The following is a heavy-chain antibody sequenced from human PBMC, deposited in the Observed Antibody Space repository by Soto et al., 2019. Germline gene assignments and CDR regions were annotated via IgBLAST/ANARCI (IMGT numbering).Heavy chain of an antibody. Sequence: EVQLVESGGGLVKPGGSLRLSCAASGFTFSSYSMNWVRQAPGKGLEWVSSISSSSSYIYYADSVKGRFTISRDNAKNSLYLQMNSLRAEDTAVYYCAREAVMTTVTAPPWFDPWGQGTLVTVSS. CDR3: AREAVMTTVTAPPWFDP. CDR1: GFTFSSYS. D-gene: IGHD4-17*01. V-gene: IGHV3-21*01. J-gene: IGHJ5*02. CDR2: ISSSSSYI.